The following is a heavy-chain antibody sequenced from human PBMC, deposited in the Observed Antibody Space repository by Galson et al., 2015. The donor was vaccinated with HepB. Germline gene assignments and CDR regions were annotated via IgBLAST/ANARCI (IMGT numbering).Heavy chain of an antibody. V-gene: IGHV1-18*01. D-gene: IGHD6-13*01. CDR1: GYTLTSYG. Sequence: SVKVSCKASGYTLTSYGISWVRQAPGQGLEWMGWISAYNGNTNYAQKLQGRVTMTTDTSTSTAYMELRSLRSDDTAVYYCARLGDISSWYLFDYWGQGTLVTVSS. CDR3: ARLGDISSWYLFDY. CDR2: ISAYNGNT. J-gene: IGHJ4*02.